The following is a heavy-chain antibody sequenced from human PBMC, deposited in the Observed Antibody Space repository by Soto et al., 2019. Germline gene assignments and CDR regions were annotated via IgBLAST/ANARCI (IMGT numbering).Heavy chain of an antibody. Sequence: SVKVSCKASGGTFSSYAISWVRQAPGQGLEWMGGIIPIFGTANYAQKLQGRVTMTTDTSTSTAYMELRSLRSDDTAVYYCARDSHLIAAARQNDYWGQGTLVTVS. CDR1: GGTFSSYA. CDR2: IIPIFGTA. D-gene: IGHD6-13*01. CDR3: ARDSHLIAAARQNDY. J-gene: IGHJ4*02. V-gene: IGHV1-69*05.